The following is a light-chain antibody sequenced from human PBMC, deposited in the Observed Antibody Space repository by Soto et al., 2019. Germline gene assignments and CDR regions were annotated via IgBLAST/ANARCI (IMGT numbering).Light chain of an antibody. CDR2: AAS. J-gene: IGKJ4*01. CDR1: QGISSY. CDR3: QQYDSYPT. Sequence: AIRMTQPPSSFSASTGDRVTITCRASQGISSYLAWYQQKPGKAPKLLIYAASTLQSGVPSRFSGSGSGTDFTLTISCLQSEDFATYYCQQYDSYPTFGGGTKVEIK. V-gene: IGKV1-8*01.